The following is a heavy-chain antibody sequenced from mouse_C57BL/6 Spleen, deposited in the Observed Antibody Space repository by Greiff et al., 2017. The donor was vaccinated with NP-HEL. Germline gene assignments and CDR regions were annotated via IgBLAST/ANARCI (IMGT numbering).Heavy chain of an antibody. CDR3: ARNSGTTVAPWFAY. J-gene: IGHJ3*01. CDR2: IWTGGGT. Sequence: VMLVESGPGLVASSQSLSITCTVSGFSLNSYAISWVRHPPGKGLEWIGVIWTGGGTNYNSALKSRLSISKDNSKSQVFLKMNSLQTDDTARYYCARNSGTTVAPWFAYWGQVTLVTVSA. D-gene: IGHD1-1*01. V-gene: IGHV2-9-1*01. CDR1: GFSLNSYA.